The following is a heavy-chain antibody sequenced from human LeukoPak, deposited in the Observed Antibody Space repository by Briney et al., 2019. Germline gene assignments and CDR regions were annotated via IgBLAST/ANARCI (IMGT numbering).Heavy chain of an antibody. V-gene: IGHV4-34*01. Sequence: SETLSLTCAVYGGPFSGYYWSWIRQPPGKGLEWIGEINHSGSTNYNPSLKSRVTISVDKSQNQFSLKLSSVTAADTAVYYCARSVSYYYDRSGYYYTTYYYYYMDVWGKGTTVTVSS. J-gene: IGHJ6*03. D-gene: IGHD3-22*01. CDR1: GGPFSGYY. CDR2: INHSGST. CDR3: ARSVSYYYDRSGYYYTTYYYYYMDV.